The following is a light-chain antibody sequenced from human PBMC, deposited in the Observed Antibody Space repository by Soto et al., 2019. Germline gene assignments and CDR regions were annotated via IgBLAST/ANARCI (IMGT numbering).Light chain of an antibody. Sequence: QLVRTQPPSASGSPGQSVAISCTGTSRDVGASDYVSWYQQHSGKAPKLLLYEVNKRPSGVPDRFSGSKSGNTASLTVSALQADDEADYYCLSHSGSSNVLGTGTKVTVL. CDR2: EVN. V-gene: IGLV2-8*01. CDR3: LSHSGSSNV. J-gene: IGLJ1*01. CDR1: SRDVGASDY.